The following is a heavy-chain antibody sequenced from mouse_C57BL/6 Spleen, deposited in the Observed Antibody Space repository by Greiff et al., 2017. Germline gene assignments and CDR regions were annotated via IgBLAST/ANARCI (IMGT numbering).Heavy chain of an antibody. CDR3: ARGGIYYGSSYFDY. CDR1: GFSLTSYC. D-gene: IGHD1-1*01. Sequence: QVQLKESGPGLVQPSQSLSITCTVSGFSLTSYCVHWVRQSPGKGLEWLGVIWSGGSTDYNAAFISRLSISKDNSKSQVFFKMNSLQADDTAIYYCARGGIYYGSSYFDYWGQGTTLTVSS. V-gene: IGHV2-2*01. J-gene: IGHJ2*01. CDR2: IWSGGST.